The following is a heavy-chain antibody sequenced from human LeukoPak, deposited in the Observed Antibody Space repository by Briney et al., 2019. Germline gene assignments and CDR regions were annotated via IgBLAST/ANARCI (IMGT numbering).Heavy chain of an antibody. CDR2: IYNSGST. CDR1: GGSTSSYH. CDR3: ARPVDSSGVDAFDI. V-gene: IGHV4-59*01. Sequence: PSEPLSLTCTVSGGSTSSYHWSCIRHPPARGLMWLGYIYNSGSTNYNPSLKSRVTISVDTSKNQFSLKLSSVTAADTAVYYCARPVDSSGVDAFDIWGQGTMVTVSS. D-gene: IGHD3-22*01. J-gene: IGHJ3*02.